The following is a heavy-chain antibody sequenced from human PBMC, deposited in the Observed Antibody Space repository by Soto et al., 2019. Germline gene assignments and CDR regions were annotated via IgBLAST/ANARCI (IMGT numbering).Heavy chain of an antibody. CDR3: ARHLYSGESSGYYGY. Sequence: SETLSLTCTVSGGSISSSSYYWGWIRQPPGKGLEWIGSIYYSGSTYYNPSLKGRVTISVDSSKNQFSLKLSSVTAADTAVYYCARHLYSGESSGYYGYWGQGALVTVS. CDR2: IYYSGST. V-gene: IGHV4-39*01. J-gene: IGHJ4*02. CDR1: GGSISSSSYY. D-gene: IGHD3-22*01.